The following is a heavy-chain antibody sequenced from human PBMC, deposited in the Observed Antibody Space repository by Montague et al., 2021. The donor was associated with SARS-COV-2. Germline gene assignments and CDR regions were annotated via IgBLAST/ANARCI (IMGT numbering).Heavy chain of an antibody. CDR3: ARGGSYSSGWYGVDYYYGMDV. CDR1: GGSISSGGYY. CDR2: IYYSGST. V-gene: IGHV4-31*03. J-gene: IGHJ6*02. Sequence: TLSLTCTVSGGSISSGGYYWSWIRQPPGKGLEWIGYIYYSGSTYYNPSLKSRVTISVDTSKNQFSLKLSSVTAADTAVYYCARGGSYSSGWYGVDYYYGMDVWGQGTTVTVSS. D-gene: IGHD6-19*01.